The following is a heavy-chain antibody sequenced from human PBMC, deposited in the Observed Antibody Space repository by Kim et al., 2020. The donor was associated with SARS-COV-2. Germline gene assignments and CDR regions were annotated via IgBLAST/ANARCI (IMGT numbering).Heavy chain of an antibody. D-gene: IGHD3-22*01. V-gene: IGHV3-7*01. CDR2: IKQDGSEK. CDR1: GFTFSSYW. CDR3: ARDPNYYYDSSGYYPQGGYNYGMDV. J-gene: IGHJ6*02. Sequence: WGSLRLSCAASGFTFSSYWMSWVRQAPGKGLEWVANIKQDGSEKYYVDSVKGRFTISRDNAKNSLYLQMNSLRAEDTAVYYCARDPNYYYDSSGYYPQGGYNYGMDVWGQGTTVTVSS.